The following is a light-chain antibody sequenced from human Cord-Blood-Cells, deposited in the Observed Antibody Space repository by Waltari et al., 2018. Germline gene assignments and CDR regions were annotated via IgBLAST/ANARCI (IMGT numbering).Light chain of an antibody. CDR1: QSVSSN. CDR2: GAS. J-gene: IGKJ4*01. V-gene: IGKV3-15*01. CDR3: QQYNNWPLT. Sequence: EIVMLQSQATLFVSPGERATLSCSASQSVSSNLAWYQQKPGQAPRLLIYGASTRATGIPARFSGSGSGTEFTLTISSLQSEDFAVYYCQQYNNWPLTFGGGTKVEIK.